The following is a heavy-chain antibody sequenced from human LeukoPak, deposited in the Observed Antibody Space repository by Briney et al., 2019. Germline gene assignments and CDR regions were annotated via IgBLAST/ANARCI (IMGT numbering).Heavy chain of an antibody. Sequence: GGSLRLSCAASGFSFMNAWMIWVRQAPGKGLEWVGRIKSNADGGTPDYAAPARGRFTISRDDSKNTLYLQMNSLKTEDTAGYYCTTFYHEYSPYWGRGTLVTVSS. CDR1: GFSFMNAW. D-gene: IGHD2/OR15-2a*01. CDR3: TTFYHEYSPY. V-gene: IGHV3-15*01. J-gene: IGHJ4*02. CDR2: IKSNADGGTP.